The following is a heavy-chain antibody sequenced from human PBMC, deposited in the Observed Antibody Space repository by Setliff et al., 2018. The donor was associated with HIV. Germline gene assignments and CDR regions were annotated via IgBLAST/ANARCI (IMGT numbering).Heavy chain of an antibody. V-gene: IGHV4-61*09. CDR1: GGSIRSGSYY. J-gene: IGHJ3*01. Sequence: KPSETLSLTCTVSGGSIRSGSYYWTWTRQPAGKGPEWIGHIYTNGYTNYNPSLKSRVTISVDTSRDQFSLQLTSVTAADTAVYYCARAPPGIQNDAFDVWGQGTMVTVSS. CDR2: IYTNGYT. CDR3: ARAPPGIQNDAFDV.